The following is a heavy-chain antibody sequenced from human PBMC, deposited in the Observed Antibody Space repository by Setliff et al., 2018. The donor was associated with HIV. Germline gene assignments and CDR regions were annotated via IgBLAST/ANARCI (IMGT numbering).Heavy chain of an antibody. D-gene: IGHD3-22*01. CDR2: IHTSGST. Sequence: SETLSLTCTVSGGSISSGSYYWSWIRQPAGKGLEWIGHIHTSGSTKYNPSLKSRVTISVDTSKKQFSLKLSSVSAADTAVYYCARAADYHDSSGYWAPPRYFDYWGQGTLVTVPQ. CDR1: GGSISSGSYY. CDR3: ARAADYHDSSGYWAPPRYFDY. V-gene: IGHV4-61*09. J-gene: IGHJ4*02.